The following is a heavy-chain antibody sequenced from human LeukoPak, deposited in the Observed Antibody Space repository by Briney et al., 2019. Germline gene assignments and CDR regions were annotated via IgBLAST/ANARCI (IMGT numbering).Heavy chain of an antibody. CDR1: GFTFSSYA. V-gene: IGHV3-23*01. D-gene: IGHD1-14*01. Sequence: PGGSLRLSCAASGFTFSSYAMSWVRQAPGKGLEWVSDINGSGASTYYADSVKGRFTISRDNSKNTLYLQINSLRAEDTAVYYCAKKYNTGLDPWGQGTLVTVSS. CDR2: INGSGAST. J-gene: IGHJ5*02. CDR3: AKKYNTGLDP.